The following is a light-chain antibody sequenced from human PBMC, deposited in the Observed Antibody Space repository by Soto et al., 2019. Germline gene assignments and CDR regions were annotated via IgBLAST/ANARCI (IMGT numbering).Light chain of an antibody. J-gene: IGLJ1*01. CDR1: SSDVGGYKY. Sequence: QSALTQPRSVSGSPGQSVTLSCTGTSSDVGGYKYVSWYQQLPDKAPRLIIYDVTKPPSGVPDRFSGSQSGNTASLTISGLQAEDEADYYCCAYAGSFTYVFGIGTKLTVL. CDR3: CAYAGSFTYV. V-gene: IGLV2-11*01. CDR2: DVT.